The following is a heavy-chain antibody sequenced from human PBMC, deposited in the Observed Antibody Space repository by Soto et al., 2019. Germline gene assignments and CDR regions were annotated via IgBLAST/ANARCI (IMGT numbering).Heavy chain of an antibody. CDR1: GFTFDDYA. CDR3: AKEGPAGDFDY. Sequence: EVQLVESGGGLVQPGRSLRLSCAASGFTFDDYAMHWVRQAPGKGLEWVSGISWNSGSIGYADSVKGRFTISRDNDKNSLYLQMNSLRAEDTALYYWAKEGPAGDFDYWGQGTLVTVSS. V-gene: IGHV3-9*01. J-gene: IGHJ4*02. D-gene: IGHD6-19*01. CDR2: ISWNSGSI.